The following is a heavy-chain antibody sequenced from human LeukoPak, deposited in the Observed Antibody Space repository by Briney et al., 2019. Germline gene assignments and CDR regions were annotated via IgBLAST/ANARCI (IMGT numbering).Heavy chain of an antibody. CDR3: ARGQRFSFDS. D-gene: IGHD3-3*01. CDR1: GLTFSSYW. Sequence: KPGGSLRLSCVASGLTFSSYWMHWVRQAPGEGLVWVSRIKSDGSSKNYADSVKGRFTISRDNAKNTLYLQMNSLRAEDTAVYYWARGQRFSFDSWGQGTLVTVSS. V-gene: IGHV3-74*01. J-gene: IGHJ4*02. CDR2: IKSDGSSK.